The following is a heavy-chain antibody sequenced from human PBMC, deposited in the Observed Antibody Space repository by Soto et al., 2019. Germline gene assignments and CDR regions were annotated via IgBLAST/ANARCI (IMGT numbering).Heavy chain of an antibody. V-gene: IGHV4-39*02. CDR1: GGSISSSSHF. Sequence: SETLSLTCTVSGGSISSSSHFWGWIRQPPGKGLEWIGRIYYSGSTYYNPSPKSRVTISVGSSKNQFSLKLNSVTAADTAVFYWAREGGGAWFDPWGQGTLVTVS. J-gene: IGHJ5*02. D-gene: IGHD3-16*01. CDR2: IYYSGST. CDR3: AREGGGAWFDP.